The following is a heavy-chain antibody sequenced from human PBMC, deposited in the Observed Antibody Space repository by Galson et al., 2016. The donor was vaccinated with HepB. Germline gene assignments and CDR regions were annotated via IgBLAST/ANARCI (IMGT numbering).Heavy chain of an antibody. Sequence: TLSLTCAVYGGSFSGYYWSWIRQPPGKGLEWIGEINHSGSTNYNPSLKSRVTISVDTSKNQFSLKLSSVTAADTAEYYCARGNYSAFDIWGQGTMVTVSS. CDR1: GGSFSGYY. CDR3: ARGNYSAFDI. D-gene: IGHD2-21*01. J-gene: IGHJ3*02. CDR2: INHSGST. V-gene: IGHV4-34*01.